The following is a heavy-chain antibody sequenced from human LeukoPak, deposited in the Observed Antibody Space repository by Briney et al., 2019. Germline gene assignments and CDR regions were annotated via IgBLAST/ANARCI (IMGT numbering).Heavy chain of an antibody. CDR2: IYNSGST. J-gene: IGHJ4*02. CDR3: AGLEAHRPLDY. V-gene: IGHV4-61*01. CDR1: GGSVSDNNFF. Sequence: SETLSLTCTVSGGSVSDNNFFWNWIRQPPGKGLEWIGYIYNSGSTNYNPALNSRVTISVDTSNNQFSLKLSSVIAADTAVYYCAGLEAHRPLDYWGQGTLVIVSS.